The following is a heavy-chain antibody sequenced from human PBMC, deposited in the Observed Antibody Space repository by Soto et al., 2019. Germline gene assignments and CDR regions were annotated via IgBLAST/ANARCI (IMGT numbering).Heavy chain of an antibody. D-gene: IGHD5-18*01. CDR2: IYYSGST. J-gene: IGHJ6*02. V-gene: IGHV4-39*01. CDR3: ASSDNEQLGSWYYYGMDV. CDR1: GGSISSSSYF. Sequence: SETLSLTCSVSGGSISSSSYFWGWIRQPPGKGLEWIGSIYYSGSTYYNPSLKSRVTISVDTSKNQFSLKLSSVTAADTAVYYCASSDNEQLGSWYYYGMDVWGQGTTVTVSS.